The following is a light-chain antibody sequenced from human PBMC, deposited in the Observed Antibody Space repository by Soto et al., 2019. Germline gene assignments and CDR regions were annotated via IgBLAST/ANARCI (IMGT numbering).Light chain of an antibody. CDR2: DAS. CDR1: QSVRNNY. Sequence: EIVLTQSPGTLSLSPGERATLSCRAIQSVRNNYLAWYQQKPGQAPRLLIYDASSRATGIPDRFSGSGSGTDFTLTISRLEPEDFAVYYCQQYGSSPPTTFGQGTRLEIK. CDR3: QQYGSSPPTT. J-gene: IGKJ5*01. V-gene: IGKV3-20*01.